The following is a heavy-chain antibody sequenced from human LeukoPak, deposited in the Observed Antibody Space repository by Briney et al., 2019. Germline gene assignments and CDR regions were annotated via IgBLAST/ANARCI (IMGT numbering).Heavy chain of an antibody. Sequence: ASVKVSCKASRYTFTSYDINWVRQATGQGLEWMGWINPNSGNTGYAQKFQGRVTMTRNTSISTAYMELSSLRSEDTAVYYCARGVGTSSSPYYYYYYMDVWGKGTTVTVSS. D-gene: IGHD6-6*01. CDR1: RYTFTSYD. CDR3: ARGVGTSSSPYYYYYYMDV. V-gene: IGHV1-8*01. J-gene: IGHJ6*03. CDR2: INPNSGNT.